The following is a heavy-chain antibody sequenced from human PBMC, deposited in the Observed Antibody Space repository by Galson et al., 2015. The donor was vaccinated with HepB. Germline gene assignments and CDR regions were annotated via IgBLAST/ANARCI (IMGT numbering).Heavy chain of an antibody. CDR3: ARGYCSSTSCYYLGYYYYGMDV. CDR2: INAGNGNT. J-gene: IGHJ6*02. CDR1: GYTFTSYA. D-gene: IGHD2-2*01. V-gene: IGHV1-3*01. Sequence: SVKVSCKASGYTFTSYAMHWVRRAPGQRLEWMGWINAGNGNTKYSQKFQGRVTITRDTSASTAYMELSSLRSEDTAVYYCARGYCSSTSCYYLGYYYYGMDVWGQGTTVTVSS.